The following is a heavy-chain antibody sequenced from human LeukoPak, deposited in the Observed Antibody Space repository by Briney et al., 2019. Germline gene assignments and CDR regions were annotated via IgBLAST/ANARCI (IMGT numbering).Heavy chain of an antibody. V-gene: IGHV4-34*01. CDR3: ARGLTLAARSFDY. Sequence: SETLSLTCAVYGGSFSGYYWSWIRQPPGKGLEWIGEINHSGSTNYNPSLKSRVTISVDTSKNQFSLKLSSVTAADTAVYYCARGLTLAARSFDYWGQGTLVTVSS. D-gene: IGHD6-6*01. CDR2: INHSGST. CDR1: GGSFSGYY. J-gene: IGHJ4*02.